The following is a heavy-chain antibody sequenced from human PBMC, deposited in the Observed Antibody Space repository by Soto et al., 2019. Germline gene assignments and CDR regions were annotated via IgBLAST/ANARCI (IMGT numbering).Heavy chain of an antibody. CDR3: ARGHYGSGSYYPFDY. J-gene: IGHJ4*02. D-gene: IGHD3-10*01. CDR2: IWYDGSNK. V-gene: IGHV3-33*01. CDR1: GFTFSSYG. Sequence: SLRLSCSASGFTFSSYGMHLVRQAPGKGLEWVAVIWYDGSNKYYADSVKGRFTISRDNSKNTLYLQMNSLRAEDTAVYYCARGHYGSGSYYPFDYWGQGTLVTVSS.